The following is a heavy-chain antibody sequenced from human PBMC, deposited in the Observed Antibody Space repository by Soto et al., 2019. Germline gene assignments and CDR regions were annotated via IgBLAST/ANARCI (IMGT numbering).Heavy chain of an antibody. CDR2: ISGRSGGT. Sequence: QGQLVQSGVEVKKPGASVRVSCKASGYPFTNYGINWVRLAPGQGLEWMGRISGRSGGTNYGPKFRDRITMATDTSSKTAYMELRRLRFDDTVVYYCAKDGGHGARMHICGMDVWGQGTTVTVSS. D-gene: IGHD2-21*01. J-gene: IGHJ6*02. CDR1: GYPFTNYG. V-gene: IGHV1-18*01. CDR3: AKDGGHGARMHICGMDV.